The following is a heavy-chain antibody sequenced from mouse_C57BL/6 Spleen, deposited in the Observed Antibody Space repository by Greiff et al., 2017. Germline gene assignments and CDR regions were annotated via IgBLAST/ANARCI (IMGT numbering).Heavy chain of an antibody. J-gene: IGHJ1*03. Sequence: EVQVEESEGGLVQPGSSMKLSCTASGFTFSDYYMAWVRQVPEKGLEWVANINYDGSSTYYLDSLKSRFIISRDNAKNILYLQMSSLQSEDTATYYCAMKYYDGWYFDVWGTGTTVTVSS. CDR2: INYDGSST. D-gene: IGHD1-1*01. CDR1: GFTFSDYY. CDR3: AMKYYDGWYFDV. V-gene: IGHV5-16*01.